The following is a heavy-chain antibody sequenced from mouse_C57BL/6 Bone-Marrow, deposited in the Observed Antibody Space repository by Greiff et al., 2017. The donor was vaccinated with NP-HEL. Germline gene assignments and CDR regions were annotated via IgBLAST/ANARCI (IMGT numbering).Heavy chain of an antibody. V-gene: IGHV5-17*01. Sequence: EVQLLQSGGGLVKPGGSLKLSCAASGFTFSDYGMHWVRQTPEQGLEWVAYISTGGSTIYYADKVKGRFTISRDNAKNTLFLHMTTVGAEDTDMYYGARKLRAMDYWGQGTSVTVSS. D-gene: IGHD1-1*01. CDR2: ISTGGSTI. CDR3: ARKLRAMDY. J-gene: IGHJ4*01. CDR1: GFTFSDYG.